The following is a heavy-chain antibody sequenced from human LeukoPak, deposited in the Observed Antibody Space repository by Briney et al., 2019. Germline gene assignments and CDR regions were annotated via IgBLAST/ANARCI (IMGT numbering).Heavy chain of an antibody. CDR1: GFTFITYS. CDR3: ARLGESTTDFDY. D-gene: IGHD1-14*01. J-gene: IGHJ4*02. CDR2: ISSITSSYI. V-gene: IGHV3-21*01. Sequence: GGSLRLSCAASGFTFITYSMTWVRQAPGKGLEWVSSISSITSSYIHYADSVKGRFTISRDNVKNSPYLQMNSLRAEDTAVYYCARLGESTTDFDYWGQGTLVTVSS.